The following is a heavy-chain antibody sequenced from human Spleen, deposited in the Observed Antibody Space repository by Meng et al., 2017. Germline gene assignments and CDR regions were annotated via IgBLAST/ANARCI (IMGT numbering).Heavy chain of an antibody. Sequence: ETLSLTCAASRFTFSRYWMSWVRQAPGKGLKWVANIKEDGSDKNYVDSVKGRFTISRDNAKNSLFLQMNSLRAEDTAVYYCAREIIGAASAFDIWGQGTLVTVS. J-gene: IGHJ3*02. CDR3: AREIIGAASAFDI. CDR2: IKEDGSDK. V-gene: IGHV3-7*01. CDR1: RFTFSRYW. D-gene: IGHD2/OR15-2a*01.